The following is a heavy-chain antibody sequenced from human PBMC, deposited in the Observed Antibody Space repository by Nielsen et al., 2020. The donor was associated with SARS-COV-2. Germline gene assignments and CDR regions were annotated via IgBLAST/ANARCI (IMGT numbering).Heavy chain of an antibody. CDR2: MWYDGVEK. J-gene: IGHJ4*02. V-gene: IGHV3-33*08. CDR1: GFTFSSYA. D-gene: IGHD3-10*01. Sequence: GGSLRLSCAASGFTFSSYAMHWVRQAPGKGLEWVALMWYDGVEKDYADSVRGRFTISRDNSKTTMYLQMNSLRAEDTAVYYCARKGWGYGSGSYYKGPMDHWGQGTLVTVSS. CDR3: ARKGWGYGSGSYYKGPMDH.